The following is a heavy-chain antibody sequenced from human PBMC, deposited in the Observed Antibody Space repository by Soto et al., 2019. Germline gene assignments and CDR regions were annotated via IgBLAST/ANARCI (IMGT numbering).Heavy chain of an antibody. CDR2: ILFDGSNK. CDR1: GFTFSSYT. D-gene: IGHD4-4*01. CDR3: AIQDVSLDV. V-gene: IGHV3-30-3*01. J-gene: IGHJ6*02. Sequence: QVQLVESGGGVVQPGKSLRLSCAASGFTFSSYTMHWVRQAPGKGLEWVAVILFDGSNKNYADSVKGRFTISRDNSKNTVYLQMDSLRAYDTAVDYCAIQDVSLDVGVQGTTVTV.